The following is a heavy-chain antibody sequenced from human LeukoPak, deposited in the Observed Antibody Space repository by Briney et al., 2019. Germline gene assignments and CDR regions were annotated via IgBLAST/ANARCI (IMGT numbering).Heavy chain of an antibody. Sequence: GGSLRLSCAASGFSFTSYWMHWVRQVPGKGLVWVSRIRNDGSSTSYADFVEGRFTISRDNAKNMVYLQMNSLRAEDTAVYYCARDATQIQVWFDGYSDHWGQGTLVTVSS. V-gene: IGHV3-74*01. CDR1: GFSFTSYW. D-gene: IGHD2-21*01. J-gene: IGHJ4*02. CDR3: ARDATQIQVWFDGYSDH. CDR2: IRNDGSST.